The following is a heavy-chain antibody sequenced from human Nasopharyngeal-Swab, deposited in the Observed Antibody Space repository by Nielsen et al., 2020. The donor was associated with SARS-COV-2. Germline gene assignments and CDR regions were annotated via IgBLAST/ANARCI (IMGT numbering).Heavy chain of an antibody. V-gene: IGHV5-51*01. CDR2: IYPGDSDT. Sequence: GESLKISCNGSGYSFTSYWIGWVRQMPGKGLEWMGIIYPGDSDTRYSPSFQGQVTISADKSISTAYLQWSSLKASDTAMYYCARLCSGGSCRDAFDIWGQGTMVTVSS. D-gene: IGHD2-15*01. J-gene: IGHJ3*02. CDR1: GYSFTSYW. CDR3: ARLCSGGSCRDAFDI.